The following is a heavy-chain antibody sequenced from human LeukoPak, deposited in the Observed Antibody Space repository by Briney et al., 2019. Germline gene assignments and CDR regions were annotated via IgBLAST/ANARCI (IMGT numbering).Heavy chain of an antibody. J-gene: IGHJ3*02. V-gene: IGHV4-34*01. D-gene: IGHD6-13*01. CDR2: INHSGST. CDR1: GGYFSGYY. CDR3: ARTRYSSSWYMGGAFDI. Sequence: SSETLSLTCAVYGGYFSGYYWSWIRQPPGKGLECIGEINHSGSTNYNPSLKSRVTISVDTSKNQFSLKLSSVTAADTAVYYCARTRYSSSWYMGGAFDIWGQGTMVTVSS.